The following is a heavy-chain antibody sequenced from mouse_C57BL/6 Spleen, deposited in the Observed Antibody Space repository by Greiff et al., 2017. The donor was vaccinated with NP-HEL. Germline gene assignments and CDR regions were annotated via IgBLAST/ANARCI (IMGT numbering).Heavy chain of an antibody. CDR3: AREGPFYAMDY. V-gene: IGHV7-1*01. CDR2: SRNKANDYTT. CDR1: GFTFSDFY. Sequence: EVKVVESGGGLVQSGRSLKLSCATSGFTFSDFYMEWVRQAPGKGLEWIAASRNKANDYTTEYSASVKGRFIVSRDTSQSILYLQMNALRAEDTAIYYCAREGPFYAMDYWGQGTSVTVSS. J-gene: IGHJ4*01.